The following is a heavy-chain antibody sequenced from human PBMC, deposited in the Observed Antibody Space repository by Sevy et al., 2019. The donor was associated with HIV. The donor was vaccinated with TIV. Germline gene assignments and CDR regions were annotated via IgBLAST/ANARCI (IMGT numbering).Heavy chain of an antibody. J-gene: IGHJ6*02. D-gene: IGHD2-2*01. Sequence: ASVKVSCKASGYTFTSYGMNWVRQAPGQGLEWMGWINTNTGNPTYAQGFTGRFVFSLDTSVSTAYLQISSLKAEDTAVYYCARTSRGIVVIPAAQHYYGMEVWGQGTTVTVSS. CDR3: ARTSRGIVVIPAAQHYYGMEV. CDR1: GYTFTSYG. CDR2: INTNTGNP. V-gene: IGHV7-4-1*02.